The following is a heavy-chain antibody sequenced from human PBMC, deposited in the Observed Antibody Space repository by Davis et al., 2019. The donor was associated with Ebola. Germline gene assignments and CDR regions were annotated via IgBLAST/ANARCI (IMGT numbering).Heavy chain of an antibody. CDR3: ARDRPRYFDL. V-gene: IGHV4-39*07. CDR2: INHSGST. J-gene: IGHJ2*01. CDR1: GGSISSSSYY. Sequence: SETLSLTCTVSGGSISSSSYYWGWIRQPPGKGLEWIGEINHSGSTNYNPSLKSRVTISVDTSKNQFSLKLSSVTAADTAVYYCARDRPRYFDLWGRGTLVTVSS.